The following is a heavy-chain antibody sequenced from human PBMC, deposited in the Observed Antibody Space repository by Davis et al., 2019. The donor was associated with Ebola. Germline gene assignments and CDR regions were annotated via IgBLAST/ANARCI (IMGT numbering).Heavy chain of an antibody. CDR2: ISYDGSNK. CDR1: GFTFSSYA. V-gene: IGHV3-30*04. D-gene: IGHD5-18*01. Sequence: GGSLRLSCAASGFTFSSYAMHWVRQAPGKGLEWVAVISYDGSNKYYADSVKGRFTISRDNSKNTLYLQMNSLRAEDTAVYYCARDLVDTSDPWGQGTLVTVSS. CDR3: ARDLVDTSDP. J-gene: IGHJ5*02.